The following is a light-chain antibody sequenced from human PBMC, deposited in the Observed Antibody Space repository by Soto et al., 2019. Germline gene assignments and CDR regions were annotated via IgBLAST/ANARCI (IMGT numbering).Light chain of an antibody. Sequence: EIVITQSPATLSVSPGERATLSCWASQSVSSSLAWYQQKPGQAPRLLIYGASTRATGIPARFSGSGSGTEFTLTISSLQSEDFAVYYCQQYDNWPPLTFGGGTKVDIK. J-gene: IGKJ4*01. CDR3: QQYDNWPPLT. CDR2: GAS. V-gene: IGKV3-15*01. CDR1: QSVSSS.